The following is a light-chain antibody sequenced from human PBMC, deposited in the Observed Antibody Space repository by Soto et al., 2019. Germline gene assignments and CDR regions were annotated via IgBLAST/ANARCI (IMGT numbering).Light chain of an antibody. CDR1: QSISSW. J-gene: IGKJ2*01. Sequence: DNQMTQSPSTLSASVGDRVTITCRASQSISSWLAWYQQKPGKAPKLLIYDASSLESGVPSRFSGSGSGTEFTLTISSLQADYFATYYCQQYNSYLYTFGQGTKLEIK. V-gene: IGKV1-5*01. CDR3: QQYNSYLYT. CDR2: DAS.